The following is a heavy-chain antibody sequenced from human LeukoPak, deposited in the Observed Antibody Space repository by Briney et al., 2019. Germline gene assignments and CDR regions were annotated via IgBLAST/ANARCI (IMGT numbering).Heavy chain of an antibody. CDR3: ARYGFRTGWSFFDY. Sequence: PSETLSLTCTVSAVSISSSYWSWIRQPPGMGLEWIGNIYYSGSTNYNPSLKSRVTISLDTSKNQFSLKLSSATAADTALYYCARYGFRTGWSFFDYWGQGTVVTVSS. CDR2: IYYSGST. J-gene: IGHJ4*02. V-gene: IGHV4-59*01. D-gene: IGHD6-19*01. CDR1: AVSISSSY.